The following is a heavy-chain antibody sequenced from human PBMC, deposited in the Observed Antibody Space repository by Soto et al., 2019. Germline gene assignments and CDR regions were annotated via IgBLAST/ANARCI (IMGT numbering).Heavy chain of an antibody. Sequence: GGSLRLSCAASGFTFSSFIMNWVRQAAGKGLEWVSRISSSEGKTFYADSVKGRFTISRDNSKNLLYLQMNSLRAEDTAVYYCAKDHMGDGFNRFDHWGQGTLVTVSS. CDR2: ISSSEGKT. D-gene: IGHD1-26*01. J-gene: IGHJ4*02. V-gene: IGHV3-23*01. CDR1: GFTFSSFI. CDR3: AKDHMGDGFNRFDH.